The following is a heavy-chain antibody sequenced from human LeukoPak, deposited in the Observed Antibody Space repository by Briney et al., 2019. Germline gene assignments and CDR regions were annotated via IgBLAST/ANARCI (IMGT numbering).Heavy chain of an antibody. D-gene: IGHD3-22*01. CDR1: GFTFSSYG. V-gene: IGHV3-23*01. Sequence: GGSLRLSCAASGFTFSSYGMSWVRQAPGKGLEWASAISGSGGSTYYADSVKGRFTISRDNSKNTLYLQMNSLRAEDTAVYYCARDRYDSSGYYGISDYWGQGTLVTVSS. J-gene: IGHJ4*02. CDR3: ARDRYDSSGYYGISDY. CDR2: ISGSGGST.